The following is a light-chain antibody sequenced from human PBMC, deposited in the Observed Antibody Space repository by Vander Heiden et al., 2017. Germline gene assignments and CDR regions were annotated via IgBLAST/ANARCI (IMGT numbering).Light chain of an antibody. CDR1: SLRSYY. J-gene: IGLJ2*01. CDR3: DSRDSSGNHLEV. CDR2: GKN. Sequence: SSELTQDPAVSVALGQTVRITCQGDSLRSYYASWYQQKPGQAPVLVIYGKNNRPSGIPDRFSGSSSGNTPSLTITGAQAEDEADYYCDSRDSSGNHLEVFGGGTKLTVL. V-gene: IGLV3-19*01.